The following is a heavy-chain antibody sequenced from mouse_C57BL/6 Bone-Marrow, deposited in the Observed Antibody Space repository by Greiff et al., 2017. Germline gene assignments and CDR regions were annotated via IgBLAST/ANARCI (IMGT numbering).Heavy chain of an antibody. CDR3: ARDVPNWDWYFDV. D-gene: IGHD4-1*01. Sequence: EVQLVESGGGLVKPGGSLKLSCAASGFTFSSYAMSWVRQTPEKRLEWVATISDGGSYTYYPDNVKGRFTISRDNAKNNLYLQMSHLKSEDTAMYYCARDVPNWDWYFDVWGTGTTVTVSS. V-gene: IGHV5-4*01. CDR2: ISDGGSYT. J-gene: IGHJ1*03. CDR1: GFTFSSYA.